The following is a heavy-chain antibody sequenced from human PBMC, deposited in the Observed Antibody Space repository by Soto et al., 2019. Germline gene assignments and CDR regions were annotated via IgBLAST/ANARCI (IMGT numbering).Heavy chain of an antibody. V-gene: IGHV4-59*01. CDR3: ARQSGGYFDY. CDR1: GGSISSYY. D-gene: IGHD3-10*01. J-gene: IGHJ4*02. CDR2: ISYSGST. Sequence: SETLSLTCTVSGGSISSYYWSWVRQPPGTGLEWIGYISYSGSTNYNPSLKSRVTMSADTSKNQFSLKLSSVTAADTALYYCARQSGGYFDYWCQGTRVTVSS.